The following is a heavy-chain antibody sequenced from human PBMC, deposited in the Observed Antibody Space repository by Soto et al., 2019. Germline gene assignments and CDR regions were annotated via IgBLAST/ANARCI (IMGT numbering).Heavy chain of an antibody. V-gene: IGHV1-18*01. CDR2: IYIDDT. D-gene: IGHD1-1*01. Sequence: QIQLVQSEAEVKKPGASVKVSCKASGYTFSSFGFSWMRQSPGQGLDWMGWIYIDDTKYAQNFQGRVTMTTDTSTSTVYMELRSLRSDDTAVYYCARDRDWNLDYWGQGTPVTVSS. J-gene: IGHJ4*02. CDR1: GYTFSSFG. CDR3: ARDRDWNLDY.